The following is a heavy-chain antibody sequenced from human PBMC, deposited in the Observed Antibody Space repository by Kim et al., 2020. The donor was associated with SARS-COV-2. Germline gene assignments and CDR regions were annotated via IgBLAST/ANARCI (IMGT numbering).Heavy chain of an antibody. Sequence: ADSVKGRFTISRDNSKNTLYLQMNSLRAEDTAVYYCAKDRQQQLPAPIDYWGQGTLVTVSS. V-gene: IGHV3-30*02. J-gene: IGHJ4*02. CDR3: AKDRQQQLPAPIDY. D-gene: IGHD5-18*01.